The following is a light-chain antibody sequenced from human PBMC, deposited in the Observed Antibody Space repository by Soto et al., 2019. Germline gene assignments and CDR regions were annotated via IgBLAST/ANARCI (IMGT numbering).Light chain of an antibody. J-gene: IGKJ1*01. CDR3: QQYGSAPCT. CDR1: QSVSNNY. CDR2: GAS. Sequence: EIVLTQSPGTLALSPGERATLSCRASQSVSNNYLAWYQQTPGQAPRLLIYGASSRATGIPDRFSGSGSGTDITITISRLEPEDFVYYCCQQYGSAPCTFGQGTKVEIK. V-gene: IGKV3-20*01.